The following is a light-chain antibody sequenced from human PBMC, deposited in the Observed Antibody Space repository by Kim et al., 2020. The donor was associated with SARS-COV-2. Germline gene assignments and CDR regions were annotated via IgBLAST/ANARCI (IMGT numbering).Light chain of an antibody. CDR1: SSDIGSYTR. Sequence: QSALTQPPSVSGSPGQSVTISCTGTSSDIGSYTRVSWYQQPPGTAPKLMIYEVNNRPSGVPDRFSGSKSGNTASLTISELQAEDGADYYCSSSANSSTLVFGGGTQLTVL. J-gene: IGLJ2*01. CDR3: SSSANSSTLV. CDR2: EVN. V-gene: IGLV2-18*02.